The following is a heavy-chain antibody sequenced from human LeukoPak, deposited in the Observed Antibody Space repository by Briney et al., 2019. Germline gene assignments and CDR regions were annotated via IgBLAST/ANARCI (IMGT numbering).Heavy chain of an antibody. CDR2: ISSSSSYI. J-gene: IGHJ3*02. V-gene: IGHV3-21*01. Sequence: GGSLRLSCAASGFTFSSYSMNWVCQAPGKGLEWVSSISSSSSYIYYADSVKGRFTISRDNAKNSLYLQMNSLRAEDTAVYYCSVITIPASGDAFDIWGQGTMVTVSS. CDR3: SVITIPASGDAFDI. CDR1: GFTFSSYS. D-gene: IGHD3-22*01.